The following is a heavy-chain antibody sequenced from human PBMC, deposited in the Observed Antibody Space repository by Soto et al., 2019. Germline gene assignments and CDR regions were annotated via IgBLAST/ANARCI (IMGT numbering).Heavy chain of an antibody. D-gene: IGHD2-15*01. CDR2: IYPGDSDT. CDR1: GYSFTSYW. CDR3: ARPRSQDGHYFDY. Sequence: PGESLKISCKGSGYSFTSYWIGWVRQIPGKGLEWMGIIYPGDSDTRYSPSFQGQVTISADKSISTAYLQWSSLKASDTAMYYCARPRSQDGHYFDYWGQGTLVTVSS. V-gene: IGHV5-51*01. J-gene: IGHJ4*02.